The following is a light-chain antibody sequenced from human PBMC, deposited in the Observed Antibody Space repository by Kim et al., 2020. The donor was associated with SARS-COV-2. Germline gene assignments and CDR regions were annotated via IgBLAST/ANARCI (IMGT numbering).Light chain of an antibody. CDR3: GTWDSTLSAVV. V-gene: IGLV1-51*01. J-gene: IGLJ3*02. Sequence: QSVLTQPPSVSAAPGQKVTLSCSGSNSNIGNNYVSWYQQLPGTAPKLLIYDNNKRPSGIPDRFSGSKSGTSATLGITGLQTGDEADYYCGTWDSTLSAVVFGGGTQLTIL. CDR1: NSNIGNNY. CDR2: DNN.